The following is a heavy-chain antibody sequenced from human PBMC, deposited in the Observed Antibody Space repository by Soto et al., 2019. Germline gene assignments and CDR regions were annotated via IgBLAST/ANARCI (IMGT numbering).Heavy chain of an antibody. CDR1: TGYA. J-gene: IGHJ5*02. V-gene: IGHV3-23*01. Sequence: GGSLRLSCTALTGYAMSWVRRGPGNGLEWISTISPTGNTHYADSVEGRFTISRDDSKNTFYLQMNNLRADDTGVYYCAKDPSTGHADLWGQGTLVTVSS. D-gene: IGHD3-9*01. CDR2: ISPTGNT. CDR3: AKDPSTGHADL.